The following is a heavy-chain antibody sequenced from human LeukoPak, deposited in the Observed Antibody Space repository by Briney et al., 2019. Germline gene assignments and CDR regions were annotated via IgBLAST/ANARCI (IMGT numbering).Heavy chain of an antibody. V-gene: IGHV4-59*01. CDR2: IYYSGST. CDR1: GGSISSYY. Sequence: PSETLSLTCTVSGGSISSYYWSWIRQSPGKGLECIGYIYYSGSTNYNPSLESRVTISVDTSKSTNQTSLKLSSVTAADTAVYYCARRQRPYYFDYWGQGILVTVSS. CDR3: ARRQRPYYFDY. D-gene: IGHD2-2*01. J-gene: IGHJ4*02.